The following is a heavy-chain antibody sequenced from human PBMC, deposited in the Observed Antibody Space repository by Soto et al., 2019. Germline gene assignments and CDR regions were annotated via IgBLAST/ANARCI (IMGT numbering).Heavy chain of an antibody. Sequence: QVQLVQSGAEVKKPGASVKVSCKASGYTFTGYYMHWVRQAPGQGLEWMGWINPNSGGTNYAQKFQGWVTMTRDTSISTAYMELSRLRSDDTAVYYCTSGGPYDSSGYPPYGMDVWGQGTTVTVSS. D-gene: IGHD3-22*01. J-gene: IGHJ6*02. CDR2: INPNSGGT. V-gene: IGHV1-2*04. CDR3: TSGGPYDSSGYPPYGMDV. CDR1: GYTFTGYY.